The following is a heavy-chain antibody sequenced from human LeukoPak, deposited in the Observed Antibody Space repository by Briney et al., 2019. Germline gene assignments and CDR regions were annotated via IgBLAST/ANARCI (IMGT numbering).Heavy chain of an antibody. Sequence: GASVKVSCKASGYTFTGYYMHWVRQAPGQGLEWMGWINPNSGGTNYAQKFQGRVTMTRDTSISTAYMELRSLRSDDTAVYYCAREGHCSSTSCYRPGEDYWGQGTLVTVSS. CDR2: INPNSGGT. CDR1: GYTFTGYY. J-gene: IGHJ4*02. D-gene: IGHD2-2*01. V-gene: IGHV1-2*02. CDR3: AREGHCSSTSCYRPGEDY.